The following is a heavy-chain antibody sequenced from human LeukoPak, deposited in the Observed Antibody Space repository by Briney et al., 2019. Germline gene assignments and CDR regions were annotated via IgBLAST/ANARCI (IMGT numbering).Heavy chain of an antibody. CDR1: GYTFTSYY. V-gene: IGHV1-46*01. D-gene: IGHD6-13*01. Sequence: ASVKVSCKASGYTFTSYYMHWVRQAPGQGLEWMGIINPSGGSTSYAQKFQGRVTMTRDMSTSTVHMELSSLRSEDTAVYYCARTAAAGTGAFDIWGQGTMVTVSS. CDR3: ARTAAAGTGAFDI. CDR2: INPSGGST. J-gene: IGHJ3*02.